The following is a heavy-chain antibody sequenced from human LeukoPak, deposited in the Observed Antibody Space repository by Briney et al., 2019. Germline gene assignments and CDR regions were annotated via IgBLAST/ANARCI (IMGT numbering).Heavy chain of an antibody. J-gene: IGHJ5*02. Sequence: GGSLRLSCAASGFTFSSYSMNWVRQAPGKGLEWVSSISSSSSYIYYADSVKGRFTISRDNAKNSLYLQMNSLRAEDTAVYYCASERRQNYYDSSGYYLWGQGTLVTVSS. V-gene: IGHV3-21*01. CDR2: ISSSSSYI. CDR1: GFTFSSYS. D-gene: IGHD3-22*01. CDR3: ASERRQNYYDSSGYYL.